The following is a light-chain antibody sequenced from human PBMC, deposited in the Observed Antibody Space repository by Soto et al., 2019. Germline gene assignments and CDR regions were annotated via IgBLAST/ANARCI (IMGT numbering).Light chain of an antibody. J-gene: IGLJ1*01. CDR1: SSDVGGYNY. CDR3: CSYADNYV. CDR2: DVS. Sequence: QSALTQPRSVSGSPGQSVTISCTGTSSDVGGYNYVSWYQQHPGKAPKLMIYDVSKRPSGVPDRFSGSKSGNTASLTISGLQAEDEADYYCCSYADNYVLGNGTKVT. V-gene: IGLV2-11*01.